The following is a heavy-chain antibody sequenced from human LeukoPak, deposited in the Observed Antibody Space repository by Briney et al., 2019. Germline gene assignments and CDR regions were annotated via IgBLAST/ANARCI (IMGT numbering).Heavy chain of an antibody. V-gene: IGHV3-48*02. CDR2: IGTTTGYM. CDR3: ARDRYSPY. D-gene: IGHD2-2*02. CDR1: GLTFSTYD. Sequence: GASLRLSCAASGLTFSTYDMNSVRQTPGKGLEWVSYIGTTTGYMYYADSVRGRFSISRDNAKNSLYLQMNSLRDEDTAVYYCARDRYSPYWGQGTLGTVRS. J-gene: IGHJ4*02.